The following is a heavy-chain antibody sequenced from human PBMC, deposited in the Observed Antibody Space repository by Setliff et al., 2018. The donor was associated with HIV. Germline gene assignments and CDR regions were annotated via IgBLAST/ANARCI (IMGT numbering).Heavy chain of an antibody. J-gene: IGHJ3*02. Sequence: ASVKVSCKASGYTFTSYAMYWVRQAPGQGLEWMGWINTNTGNPTYAQGFTGRFVFSLDTSVSTAYLQVSSLKAEDTAVYYCARVWDYDILTGYSFDAFDIWGQGTMVTVS. CDR1: GYTFTSYA. V-gene: IGHV7-4-1*02. CDR3: ARVWDYDILTGYSFDAFDI. CDR2: INTNTGNP. D-gene: IGHD3-9*01.